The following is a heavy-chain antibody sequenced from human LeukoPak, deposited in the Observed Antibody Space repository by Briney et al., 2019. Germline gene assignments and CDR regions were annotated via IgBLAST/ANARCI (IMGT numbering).Heavy chain of an antibody. Sequence: SETLSLPFAVHGGSFSGYYWSWIRQPPGKGLEWIGEINHSGSTNYNPSLKSRVTISVNTSKHQYSLKLSSVTAADTAVYCCARGLSEYSSSIDYWGQGTMVSVSS. CDR2: INHSGST. V-gene: IGHV4-34*01. CDR3: ARGLSEYSSSIDY. D-gene: IGHD6-6*01. J-gene: IGHJ4*02. CDR1: GGSFSGYY.